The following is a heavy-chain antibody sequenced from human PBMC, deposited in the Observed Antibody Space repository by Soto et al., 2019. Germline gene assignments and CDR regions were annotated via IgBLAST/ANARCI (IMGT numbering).Heavy chain of an antibody. CDR1: GGSISRYY. CDR3: AREYYDFWSVTSSYYGMDV. D-gene: IGHD3-3*01. J-gene: IGHJ6*02. V-gene: IGHV4-59*01. CDR2: IFSSGTT. Sequence: PSETLSLTCSVSGGSISRYYWSWIRQPPGRGLEWIGNIFSSGTTNYNPSLKSRVTISVDTSKNQVSLILNAVTAADTAVYYCAREYYDFWSVTSSYYGMDVSGHGTTVTVFS.